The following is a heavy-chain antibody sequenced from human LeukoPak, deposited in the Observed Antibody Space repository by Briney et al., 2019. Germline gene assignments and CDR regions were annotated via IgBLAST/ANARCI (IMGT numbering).Heavy chain of an antibody. V-gene: IGHV3-74*01. D-gene: IGHD3-3*01. CDR2: INSAANRM. Sequence: GGSLRLSCAASGFTLTNYWMHWVRQAPGKGLEWVSHINSAANRMNYADSVKGRFTISRDNAKSTLYLQMNSLRAEDTAVYYCTRTAGVGGHWHFDVWGRGTVVTVSS. CDR3: TRTAGVGGHWHFDV. J-gene: IGHJ2*01. CDR1: GFTLTNYW.